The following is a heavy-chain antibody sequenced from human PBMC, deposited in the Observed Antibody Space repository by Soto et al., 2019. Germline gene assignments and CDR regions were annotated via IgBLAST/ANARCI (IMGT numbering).Heavy chain of an antibody. D-gene: IGHD6-13*01. CDR2: IYTSGST. Sequence: SETLSLTCTVSGGSISSYYWSWIRQPAGKGLEWIGRIYTSGSTNYNPSLKSRVTMSVDTSKNQFSLKLRSLKSQDTAVYYCVRDSGAKLSSSWGQGTLVTVSS. CDR3: VRDSGAKLSSS. J-gene: IGHJ4*02. CDR1: GGSISSYY. V-gene: IGHV4-4*07.